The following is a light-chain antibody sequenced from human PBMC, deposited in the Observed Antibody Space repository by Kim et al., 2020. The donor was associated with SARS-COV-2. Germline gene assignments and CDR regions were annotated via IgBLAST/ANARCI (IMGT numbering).Light chain of an antibody. CDR1: QSILYSPNNKSY. J-gene: IGKJ4*01. CDR2: WAS. V-gene: IGKV4-1*01. CDR3: QQFYSSLT. Sequence: DIVMTQSPDSLAVSLGERATINCKSSQSILYSPNNKSYLSWYQQKPGQAPKLLIYWASTRESGVPDRFSGSGSGTNFTLTINNLQAEDVAIYYCQQFYSSLTFGGGTKVDIK.